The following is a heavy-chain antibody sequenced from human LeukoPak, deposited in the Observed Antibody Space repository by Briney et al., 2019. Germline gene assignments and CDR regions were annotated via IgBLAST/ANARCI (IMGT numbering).Heavy chain of an antibody. CDR2: TYNGGST. V-gene: IGHV4-61*01. CDR3: VRGHGGY. J-gene: IGHJ4*02. CDR1: GGSVSSSIFH. Sequence: SETPSLTCTVSGGSVSSSIFHWFWIRQPPGKGLEWIGFTYNGGSTYYNPSLKSRVTISVDMAKNQFSLKVMSVTAGDTAVYYCVRGHGGYWGQGTLVTVSS.